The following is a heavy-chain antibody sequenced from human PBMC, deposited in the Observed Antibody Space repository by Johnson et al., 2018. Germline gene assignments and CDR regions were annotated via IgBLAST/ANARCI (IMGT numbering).Heavy chain of an antibody. D-gene: IGHD4-17*01. CDR2: MNPNSGNT. Sequence: QVQLVESGAEVRKPGASVKVSCKASGYTFTSFDVSWVRQATGQGLEWMGWMNPNSGNTGYAQKFQGRVTRTRETYISTAYSERSSLRSEDTAVYYCARGSDYRDYLVRDWGQVTLVTVSS. CDR1: GYTFTSFD. V-gene: IGHV1-8*01. J-gene: IGHJ4*02. CDR3: ARGSDYRDYLVRD.